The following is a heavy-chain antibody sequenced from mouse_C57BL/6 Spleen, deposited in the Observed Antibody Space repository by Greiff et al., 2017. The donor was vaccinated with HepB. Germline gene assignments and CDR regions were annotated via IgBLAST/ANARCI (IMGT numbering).Heavy chain of an antibody. D-gene: IGHD1-1*01. Sequence: VQLQQPGAELVRPGSSVKLSCKASGYTFTSYWMHWVKQRPIQGLEWIGNIDPSDSETHYNQKFKDKATLTVDKSSSTAYMQLSSLTSEDSAVYYCARGDYGSSNWYFDVWGTGTTVTVSS. CDR1: GYTFTSYW. J-gene: IGHJ1*03. V-gene: IGHV1-52*01. CDR3: ARGDYGSSNWYFDV. CDR2: IDPSDSET.